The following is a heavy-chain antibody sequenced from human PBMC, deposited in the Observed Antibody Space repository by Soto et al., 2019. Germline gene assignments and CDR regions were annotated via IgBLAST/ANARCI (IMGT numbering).Heavy chain of an antibody. J-gene: IGHJ4*02. CDR3: ARGGNRYSNVASGVGGFDY. CDR2: VYHTGST. V-gene: IGHV4-59*01. CDR1: GASISSYY. Sequence: SETLSLTCTVSGASISSYYWSWIRQSPGKGLEWIAYVYHTGSTNYNPSLKSRVTITLDTSKSKFSLNLTSLTTADKAVYFCARGGNRYSNVASGVGGFDYWGQGSLVTVSS. D-gene: IGHD5-12*01.